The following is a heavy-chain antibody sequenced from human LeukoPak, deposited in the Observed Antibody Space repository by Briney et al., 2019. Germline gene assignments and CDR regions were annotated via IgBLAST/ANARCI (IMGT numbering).Heavy chain of an antibody. CDR2: ISYDGSNK. CDR1: GFSFSSYA. Sequence: GGSLRLSCTASGFSFSSYAMHWVRQAPGKGLEWVAVISYDGSNKYYADSVKGRFTISRDNSKNTLYLQMNSLRAEDTAVYYCARDLFTYSSSSLGWWGQGTLVTVSS. V-gene: IGHV3-30-3*01. CDR3: ARDLFTYSSSSLGW. J-gene: IGHJ4*02. D-gene: IGHD6-6*01.